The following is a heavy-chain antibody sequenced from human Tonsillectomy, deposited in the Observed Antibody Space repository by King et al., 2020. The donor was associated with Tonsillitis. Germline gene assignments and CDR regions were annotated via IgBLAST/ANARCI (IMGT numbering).Heavy chain of an antibody. Sequence: VQLVESGGGLVQPGGSLRLSCAAFGFTFSDHYMDWVRQAPGKGLEWVGRTRNKANSYTTEYAASVRDRFTISRDDSKNFLYLQMNSLETEDTAVYYCARGTIAVAGTRLDAFDIWGQGTMVTVSS. D-gene: IGHD6-19*01. CDR2: TRNKANSYTT. J-gene: IGHJ3*02. CDR1: GFTFSDHY. CDR3: ARGTIAVAGTRLDAFDI. V-gene: IGHV3-72*01.